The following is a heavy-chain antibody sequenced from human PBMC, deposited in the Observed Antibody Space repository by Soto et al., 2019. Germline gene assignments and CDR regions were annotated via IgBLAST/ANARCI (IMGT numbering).Heavy chain of an antibody. CDR1: GFTFSNYA. J-gene: IGHJ4*02. CDR3: AKAPYRDFWSSYSGFDY. D-gene: IGHD3-3*01. CDR2: ISGSGDST. V-gene: IGHV3-23*01. Sequence: GGSLRLSCAASGFTFSNYAMSWVRQAPGRGLEWVSSISGSGDSTYYADSLQGRLTISRDNSKNTLGLQVNGLRADDTAIYYCAKAPYRDFWSSYSGFDYWGQGTLVTVSS.